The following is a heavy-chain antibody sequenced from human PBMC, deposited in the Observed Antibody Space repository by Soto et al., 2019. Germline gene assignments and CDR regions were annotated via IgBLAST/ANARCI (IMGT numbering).Heavy chain of an antibody. CDR3: ARLLGYSYGHQEFFDY. CDR2: IYPGDFDT. V-gene: IGHV5-51*01. Sequence: EESLKISCMGSGYSFNSYWIGWVRQMPGKGLEWMGIIYPGDFDTRYSPSFQGHVTMSVDKSINTAYLQWSSLETSDTAMYYCARLLGYSYGHQEFFDYWGQGTPVTVSS. CDR1: GYSFNSYW. J-gene: IGHJ4*02. D-gene: IGHD5-18*01.